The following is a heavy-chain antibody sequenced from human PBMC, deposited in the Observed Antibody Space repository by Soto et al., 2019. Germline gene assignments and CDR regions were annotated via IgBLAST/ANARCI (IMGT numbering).Heavy chain of an antibody. J-gene: IGHJ5*02. CDR1: GDSISNSRFY. CDR2: IYHTGNA. V-gene: IGHV4-39*01. D-gene: IGHD3-22*01. CDR3: ARDYFDSSDYTTNWFDP. Sequence: ETLSLTCSVSGDSISNSRFYWAWIRQPPGEGLEWIGSIYHTGNAYYNPSLKSRVTIFVATSKNQFSLKLTSVTAADTALYYCARDYFDSSDYTTNWFDPWGQGALVHRL.